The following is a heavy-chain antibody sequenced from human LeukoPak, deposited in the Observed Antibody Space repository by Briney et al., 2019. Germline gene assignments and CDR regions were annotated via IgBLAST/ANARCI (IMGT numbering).Heavy chain of an antibody. V-gene: IGHV4-39*07. Sequence: PSETLSLTCTVSGGSISSYYWGWIRQPPGKGLEWIGSIYYSGSTYYNPSLKSRVTISVDTSKNQFSLKLSSVTAADTAVYYCARCTGWSGSYLYYFDYWGQGTLVTVSS. D-gene: IGHD1-26*01. J-gene: IGHJ4*02. CDR3: ARCTGWSGSYLYYFDY. CDR2: IYYSGST. CDR1: GGSISSYY.